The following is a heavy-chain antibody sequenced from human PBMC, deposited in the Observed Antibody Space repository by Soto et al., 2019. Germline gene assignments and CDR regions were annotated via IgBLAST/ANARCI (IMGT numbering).Heavy chain of an antibody. V-gene: IGHV1-18*04. D-gene: IGHD3-3*01. CDR3: ARDHRTIFGVVTRFDY. Sequence: ASVKVSCKASGYTFTSYGISWVRQAPGQGLEWMGWISAYNGNTNYAQKLQGRVTMTTDTSTSAAYMELRSLRSDDTAVYYCARDHRTIFGVVTRFDYWGQGTLVTVSS. CDR1: GYTFTSYG. CDR2: ISAYNGNT. J-gene: IGHJ4*02.